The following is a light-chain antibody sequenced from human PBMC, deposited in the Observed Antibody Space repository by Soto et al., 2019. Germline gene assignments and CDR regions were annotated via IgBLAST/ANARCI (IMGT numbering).Light chain of an antibody. Sequence: DIQMTQAPSFLSASVGDSVTITCRASQSISSYLNWYQQKPGKAPKLLIYAASSLQSGVPSRFSGSGAGTDFTLTISSLQPEDFATYYCQQSYSTPWTCGQGTQVQIK. J-gene: IGKJ1*01. CDR3: QQSYSTPWT. V-gene: IGKV1-39*01. CDR2: AAS. CDR1: QSISSY.